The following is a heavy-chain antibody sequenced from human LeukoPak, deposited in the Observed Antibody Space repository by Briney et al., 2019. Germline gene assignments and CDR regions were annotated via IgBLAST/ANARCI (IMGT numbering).Heavy chain of an antibody. Sequence: GGSLRLSCAASGFTVSSNYMSWVRQAPGKGLEWVSVIYSGGSTYYADSVKGRFTIPRDNSKNTLYLQMNSLRAEDTAVYYCARGPSFGSSSWYWKYWGQGTLVTVSS. D-gene: IGHD6-13*01. J-gene: IGHJ4*02. CDR2: IYSGGST. CDR1: GFTVSSNY. CDR3: ARGPSFGSSSWYWKY. V-gene: IGHV3-66*02.